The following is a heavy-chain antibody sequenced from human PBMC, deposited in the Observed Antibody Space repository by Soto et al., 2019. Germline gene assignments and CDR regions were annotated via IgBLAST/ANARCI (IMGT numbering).Heavy chain of an antibody. CDR3: ARGSSTTVTTYWFDH. CDR2: IIPIFGTA. Sequence: SVKVSCKASGGTFSSYAISWVRQAPGQGLEWMGGIIPIFGTANYAQKFQGRVTITADESTSTAYMELSSLRSEDTAVYYCARGSSTTVTTYWFDHWGQGTLVTVSS. D-gene: IGHD4-17*01. CDR1: GGTFSSYA. V-gene: IGHV1-69*13. J-gene: IGHJ5*02.